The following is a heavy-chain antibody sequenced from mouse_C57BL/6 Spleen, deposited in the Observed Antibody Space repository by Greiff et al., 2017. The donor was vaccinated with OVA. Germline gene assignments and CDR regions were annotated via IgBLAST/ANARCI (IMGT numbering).Heavy chain of an antibody. CDR3: ARQGPHFDY. V-gene: IGHV5-6*01. J-gene: IGHJ2*01. Sequence: EVNVVESGGDLVKPGGSLKLSCAASGFTFSSYGMSWVRQTPDKRLEWVATISSGGSYTYYPDSVKGRFTISRDNAKNTLYLQMSSLKSEDTAMYYCARQGPHFDYWGQGTTLTVSS. CDR1: GFTFSSYG. CDR2: ISSGGSYT.